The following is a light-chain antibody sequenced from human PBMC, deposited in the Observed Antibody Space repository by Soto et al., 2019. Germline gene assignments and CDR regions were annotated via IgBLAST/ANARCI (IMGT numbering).Light chain of an antibody. CDR2: SNN. J-gene: IGLJ2*01. CDR1: SSNIGGNA. CDR3: AAWDDSLNGSVV. V-gene: IGLV1-44*01. Sequence: QLVLTQPPSASGTPGQRVTISCSGSSSNIGGNAVNWYQQLPGTAPKLLIYSNNQRPSGVPDRFSGSKSGTSASLAISGLQSEDEADYYCAAWDDSLNGSVVFGGGTKLTVL.